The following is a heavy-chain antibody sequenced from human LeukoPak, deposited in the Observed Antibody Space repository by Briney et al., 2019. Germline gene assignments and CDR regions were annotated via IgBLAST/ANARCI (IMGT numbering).Heavy chain of an antibody. J-gene: IGHJ4*02. Sequence: PGGSLRLSCAASGLTFSSYSMNWVRQAPGEGLEWVSFITSSNNHIDYADSVKGRFTISRDNAKNSLYLQMNSLRAEDTALYFCARGSGSGSWLIDYWGQGALVTVSS. CDR2: ITSSNNHI. CDR3: ARGSGSGSWLIDY. CDR1: GLTFSSYS. D-gene: IGHD1-26*01. V-gene: IGHV3-21*01.